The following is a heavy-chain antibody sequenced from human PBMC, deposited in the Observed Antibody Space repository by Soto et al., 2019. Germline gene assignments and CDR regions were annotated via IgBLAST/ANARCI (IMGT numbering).Heavy chain of an antibody. J-gene: IGHJ4*02. D-gene: IGHD6-6*01. Sequence: ESGGGVVQPGRSLRLSCAASGFTFSSYGMHWVRQAPGKGLEWVAVISYDGSNKYYADSVKGRFTISRDNSKNTLYLQMNSLRAEDTVVYYCAKVPRSSIAARPLYWGQGTLVTVSS. CDR2: ISYDGSNK. CDR1: GFTFSSYG. V-gene: IGHV3-30*18. CDR3: AKVPRSSIAARPLY.